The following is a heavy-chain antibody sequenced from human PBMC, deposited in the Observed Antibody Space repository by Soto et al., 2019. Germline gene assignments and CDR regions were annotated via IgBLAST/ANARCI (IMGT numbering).Heavy chain of an antibody. J-gene: IGHJ4*02. CDR1: GDSISSGDSC. CDR3: ARGPSGDKVDY. Sequence: QVQLQESGPGLVRPSQTLSLTCTVSGDSISSGDSCWSWIRQPPDKGLELIGHIDHDGSTYNNPSLKSRVTLSVDPSKTQFSLKLSSVSAADTAVYYCARGPSGDKVDYWGQGTLVTVSS. V-gene: IGHV4-30-4*01. CDR2: IDHDGST. D-gene: IGHD7-27*01.